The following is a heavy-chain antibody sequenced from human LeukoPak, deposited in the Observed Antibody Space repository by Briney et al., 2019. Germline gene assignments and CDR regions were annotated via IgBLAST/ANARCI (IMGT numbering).Heavy chain of an antibody. Sequence: GGSLRLSCAASGLTFTGHAMNWVRQAPGKGLEWVSVISGSGDSTNYADSVKGRFTVSRDNSKNMLYLQMNILRAEDTAVYYCAKGETYYDFWSGYTSLKWFDPWGQGTLVTVSS. CDR3: AKGETYYDFWSGYTSLKWFDP. V-gene: IGHV3-23*01. J-gene: IGHJ5*02. CDR2: ISGSGDST. D-gene: IGHD3-3*01. CDR1: GLTFTGHA.